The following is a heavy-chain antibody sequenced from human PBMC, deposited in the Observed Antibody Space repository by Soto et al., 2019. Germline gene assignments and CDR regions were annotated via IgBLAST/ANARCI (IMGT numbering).Heavy chain of an antibody. Sequence: QLQLQASGPGLVKPSETLSLTCNVSGVSISDTSYYWGWIRQPPGKGLEWIGTIYFNGNTFYNPSLKSRLTISVDTSKNQFSLRLTSVTAADTAVYYCARQGSYWGQGTLVAVSS. CDR3: ARQGSY. V-gene: IGHV4-39*01. CDR1: GVSISDTSYY. CDR2: IYFNGNT. J-gene: IGHJ4*02.